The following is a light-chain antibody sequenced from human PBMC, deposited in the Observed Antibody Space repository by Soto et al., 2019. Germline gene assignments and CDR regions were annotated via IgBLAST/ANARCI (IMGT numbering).Light chain of an antibody. Sequence: EIGLTQSPATLSLSPGERATLSCRASQSVSSYLAWYQQKPGQAPRLLIYDASNRATGIPARFSGSGSGTDFTLTISSLEPEDFAVYYCQQRSNWPPMTFGQGTKVDIK. CDR3: QQRSNWPPMT. CDR2: DAS. J-gene: IGKJ1*01. V-gene: IGKV3-11*01. CDR1: QSVSSY.